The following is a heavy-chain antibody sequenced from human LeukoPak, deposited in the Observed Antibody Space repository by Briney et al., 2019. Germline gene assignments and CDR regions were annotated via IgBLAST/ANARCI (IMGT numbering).Heavy chain of an antibody. CDR2: ISGSGGTT. Sequence: GGSLRLSCAASGFTFSSYAMSWVRQAPGKGLEWVLAISGSGGTTHYADSVKGRFTISRDNSKNTLYLQMNSLRAEDTAVYYCAKAYSSGWSPFDYWGQGTLVTVSS. V-gene: IGHV3-23*01. D-gene: IGHD6-19*01. J-gene: IGHJ4*02. CDR1: GFTFSSYA. CDR3: AKAYSSGWSPFDY.